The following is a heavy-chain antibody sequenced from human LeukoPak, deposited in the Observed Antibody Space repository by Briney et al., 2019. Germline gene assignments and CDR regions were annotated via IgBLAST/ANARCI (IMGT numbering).Heavy chain of an antibody. D-gene: IGHD3-3*01. CDR3: ARGFLEWLSSYYYYGMDV. Sequence: GGPLGLSFAASGFPFSSYSMNWVRRAPGKGREWVSSIISSSSYIYYADSVKGRFTISRDNAKNSLYLQMNSLRAEDTAVYYCARGFLEWLSSYYYYGMDVWGQGTTVTVSS. CDR2: IISSSSYI. V-gene: IGHV3-21*01. J-gene: IGHJ6*02. CDR1: GFPFSSYS.